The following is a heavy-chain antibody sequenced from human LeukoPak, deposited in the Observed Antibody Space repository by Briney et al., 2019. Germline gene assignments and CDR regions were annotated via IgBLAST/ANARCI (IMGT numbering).Heavy chain of an antibody. J-gene: IGHJ5*02. D-gene: IGHD2-2*01. V-gene: IGHV4-34*01. CDR2: INHSGST. CDR3: ATRYCSSTSCYSPP. Sequence: SETLSLTCAVYGGSFSGYYWSWIRQPPGKGLEWIGEINHSGSTNYNPSLKSRVTISLDTSKNQFSLKLSSVTAADTAVYYCATRYCSSTSCYSPPWGQGTLVTVSS. CDR1: GGSFSGYY.